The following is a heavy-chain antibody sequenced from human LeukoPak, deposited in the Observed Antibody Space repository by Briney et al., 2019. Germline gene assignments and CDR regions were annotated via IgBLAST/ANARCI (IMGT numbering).Heavy chain of an antibody. D-gene: IGHD3-22*01. J-gene: IGHJ3*02. CDR3: ARDDADYYDSSGYVHAFDI. Sequence: PGGSLRLSCAASGFTFSSYSMNWVRQAPGKGLEWVSSISSSSSYIYYADSVKGRFTISRDNAKNSLYLQMNSLRAEDTAVYYCARDDADYYDSSGYVHAFDIWGQGTMVTVSS. V-gene: IGHV3-21*01. CDR1: GFTFSSYS. CDR2: ISSSSSYI.